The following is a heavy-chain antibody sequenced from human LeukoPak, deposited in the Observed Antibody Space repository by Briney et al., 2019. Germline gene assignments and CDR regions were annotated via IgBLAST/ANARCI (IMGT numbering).Heavy chain of an antibody. CDR3: ATGIAARPLLFNY. V-gene: IGHV4-34*01. CDR2: INHSGST. D-gene: IGHD6-6*01. J-gene: IGHJ4*02. Sequence: SETLSLTCAVYGGSFSGYYWSWIRQPPGKGLEWIGEINHSGSTNYNPSLKSRVTISVDTSKNQFSLKLSSVTAADTAEYYCATGIAARPLLFNYWGQGTLVTVSS. CDR1: GGSFSGYY.